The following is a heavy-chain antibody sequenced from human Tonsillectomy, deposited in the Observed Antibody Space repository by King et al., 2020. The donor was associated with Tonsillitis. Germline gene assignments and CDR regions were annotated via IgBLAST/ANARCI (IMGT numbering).Heavy chain of an antibody. V-gene: IGHV3-13*01. CDR1: GFTFRSYD. CDR2: LGTAGDT. D-gene: IGHD3-10*01. Sequence: VQLVESGGGLVQPGGSLRLSCAASGFTFRSYDMHWVRQATGKGLEGVSALGTAGDTYYPGSVRGRFTNSRENAKNSFYLQMNSLRAEDTAVYYCARVSYGSGSYDYWGQGTLVTVSS. CDR3: ARVSYGSGSYDY. J-gene: IGHJ4*02.